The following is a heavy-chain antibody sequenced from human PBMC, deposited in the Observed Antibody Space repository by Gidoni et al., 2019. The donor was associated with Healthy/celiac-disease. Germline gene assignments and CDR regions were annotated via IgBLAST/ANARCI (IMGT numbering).Heavy chain of an antibody. CDR2: IIPIFGTA. J-gene: IGHJ3*02. Sequence: QVQLVQSGAEVKKPGSSVTVSCKASGGTFSSYAISWVRQAPGQGLEWMGGIIPIFGTANYAQKFQGRGTITADESTSTAYMELSSLRSEDTAVYYCARGDDSSGYPKWSFGAFDIWGQGTMVTVSS. CDR1: GGTFSSYA. CDR3: ARGDDSSGYPKWSFGAFDI. V-gene: IGHV1-69*01. D-gene: IGHD3-22*01.